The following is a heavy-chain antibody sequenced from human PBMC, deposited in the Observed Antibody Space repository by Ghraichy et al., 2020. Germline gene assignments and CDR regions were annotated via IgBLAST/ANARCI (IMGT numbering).Heavy chain of an antibody. V-gene: IGHV3-48*02. D-gene: IGHD6-19*01. J-gene: IGHJ4*02. Sequence: GSLRLSCAASEFTFSNYDMNWVRQAPGKGLEWVSYISSSSFSVHYADSVKGRFTISRDNAKNSLYLQMNSLTDEDTAVYYCVRDAPGLLDFDYWGQGTLVTVSS. CDR1: EFTFSNYD. CDR2: ISSSSFSV. CDR3: VRDAPGLLDFDY.